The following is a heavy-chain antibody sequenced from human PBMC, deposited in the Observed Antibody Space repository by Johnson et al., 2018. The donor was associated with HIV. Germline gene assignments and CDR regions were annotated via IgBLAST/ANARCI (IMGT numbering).Heavy chain of an antibody. V-gene: IGHV3-11*04. J-gene: IGHJ3*01. CDR3: ARDPPGRAFDV. Sequence: GRFTISRDNAKNSLFLQMNSLSAEDTAIYYCARDPPGRAFDVWGLGTMVTVSS.